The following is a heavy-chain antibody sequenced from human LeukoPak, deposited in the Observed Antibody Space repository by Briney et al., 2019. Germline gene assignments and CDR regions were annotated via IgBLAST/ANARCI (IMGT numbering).Heavy chain of an antibody. Sequence: PGGSLRLSCAASGFSFSNYTMNWVRQAPGKGLEWVSSIGGSSYFIYYADSLKGRFTISRDNAKNSMYLQMNSLRAEDTAVYYCARDLLLGRSVWYGAFDYWGQGILVTVSS. J-gene: IGHJ4*02. V-gene: IGHV3-21*01. CDR1: GFSFSNYT. CDR3: ARDLLLGRSVWYGAFDY. D-gene: IGHD6-19*01. CDR2: IGGSSYFI.